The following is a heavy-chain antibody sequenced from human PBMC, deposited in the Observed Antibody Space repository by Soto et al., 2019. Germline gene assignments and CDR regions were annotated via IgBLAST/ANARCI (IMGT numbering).Heavy chain of an antibody. CDR3: ASYNWNVGDFDY. J-gene: IGHJ4*02. D-gene: IGHD1-20*01. CDR1: GGSISSSSYY. Sequence: SETLSLTCTVSGGSISSSSYYWGWIRQPPGKWLEWIGSIYYSGSTYYNPSLKSRVTISVDTSKNQFSLKLSSVTAADTAVYYCASYNWNVGDFDYWGQGTLVTVSS. V-gene: IGHV4-39*01. CDR2: IYYSGST.